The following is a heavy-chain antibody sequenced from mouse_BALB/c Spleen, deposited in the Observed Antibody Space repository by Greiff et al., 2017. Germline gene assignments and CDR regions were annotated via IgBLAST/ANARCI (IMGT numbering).Heavy chain of an antibody. Sequence: EVKLVESGGGLVQPGGSMKLSCVASGFTFSNYWMNWVRQSPEKGLEWVAEIRLKSNNYATHYAESVKGRFTISRDDSKSSVYLQMNNLRAEDTGIYYCTTYYYGSSYVGYFDVWGAGTTVTVSS. V-gene: IGHV6-6*02. J-gene: IGHJ1*01. D-gene: IGHD1-1*01. CDR1: GFTFSNYW. CDR2: IRLKSNNYAT. CDR3: TTYYYGSSYVGYFDV.